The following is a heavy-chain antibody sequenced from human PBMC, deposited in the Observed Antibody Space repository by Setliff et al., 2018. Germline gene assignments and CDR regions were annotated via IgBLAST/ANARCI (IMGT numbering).Heavy chain of an antibody. D-gene: IGHD7-27*01. Sequence: GESLKISCKGSGYSFTSYWIGWVRQMPGKGLEWMGILYPGDSDTRYSPSFQGQVTISADKSISTAYLQWSSLKASDTAMYYCARRQGANWGSDYYYGMDVWGQGTTVTVSS. J-gene: IGHJ6*02. CDR1: GYSFTSYW. CDR3: ARRQGANWGSDYYYGMDV. CDR2: LYPGDSDT. V-gene: IGHV5-51*01.